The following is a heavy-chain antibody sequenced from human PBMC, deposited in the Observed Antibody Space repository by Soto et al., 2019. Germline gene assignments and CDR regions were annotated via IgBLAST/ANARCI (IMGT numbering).Heavy chain of an antibody. CDR1: GGSISSGGYY. J-gene: IGHJ4*02. V-gene: IGHV4-31*03. Sequence: QVQLQESGPGLVKPSQTLSLTCTVSGGSISSGGYYWSWIRQHPGKGLEWIGYIYYSGSTYYNPSLKSRVTISVDTSKNQFSLKLSSVTAADTAVYYCARGRYDSSGYHRVFDYWGQGTLVTVSS. CDR2: IYYSGST. D-gene: IGHD3-22*01. CDR3: ARGRYDSSGYHRVFDY.